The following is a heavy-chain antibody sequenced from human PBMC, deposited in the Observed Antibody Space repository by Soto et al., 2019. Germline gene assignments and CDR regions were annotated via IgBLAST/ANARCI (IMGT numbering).Heavy chain of an antibody. D-gene: IGHD2-21*02. J-gene: IGHJ4*02. CDR1: GFTFNNYA. CDR3: AKDESRYCGGDCYSDY. Sequence: GGSLRLSCAASGFTFNNYAMSWVRQAPGKGLEWVSAITGSGVSTYYADSVKGRFTISRDNSKNTLYLQMNSLRAEDTAVYYCAKDESRYCGGDCYSDYWRQGTLVTVSS. CDR2: ITGSGVST. V-gene: IGHV3-23*01.